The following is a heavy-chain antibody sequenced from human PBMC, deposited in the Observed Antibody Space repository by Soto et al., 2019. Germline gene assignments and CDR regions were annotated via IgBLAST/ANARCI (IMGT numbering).Heavy chain of an antibody. CDR3: ARDDSRGYYYREGGTYFDS. J-gene: IGHJ4*02. V-gene: IGHV5-10-1*01. CDR2: IDPSDSYT. Sequence: GESLKISCKGSGYSFTSYWISWVRQMPGKGLEWMGRIDPSDSYTNYSPSFQGHVTISADESISTAYLHWSSLKASDTAMHYCARDDSRGYYYREGGTYFDSWGQGTLVTVSS. CDR1: GYSFTSYW. D-gene: IGHD3-22*01.